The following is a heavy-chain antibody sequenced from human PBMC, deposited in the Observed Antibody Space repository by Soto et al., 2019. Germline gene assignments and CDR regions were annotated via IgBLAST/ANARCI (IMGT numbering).Heavy chain of an antibody. D-gene: IGHD5-12*01. Sequence: SETLSLTCTVSGGSISSGGYYWSWIRQHPGKGLEWIGYIYYSGTTNYNPSLKSRVTISVDTSKSQFSLKLSSVTAADTAVYYCARSPNSGYESVFDSWGQGTLVTVSS. V-gene: IGHV4-61*08. CDR1: GGSISSGGYY. J-gene: IGHJ4*02. CDR2: IYYSGTT. CDR3: ARSPNSGYESVFDS.